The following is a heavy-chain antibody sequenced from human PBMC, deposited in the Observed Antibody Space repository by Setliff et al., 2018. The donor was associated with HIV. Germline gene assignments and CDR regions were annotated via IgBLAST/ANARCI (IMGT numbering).Heavy chain of an antibody. CDR1: GYTFTSYA. CDR3: ARGYCSSTSCQYYFNY. CDR2: INADNGDT. V-gene: IGHV1-3*01. D-gene: IGHD2-2*01. J-gene: IGHJ4*02. Sequence: ASVKVSCKASGYTFTSYAIHWVRRAPGQRLEWMGWINADNGDTRYSQKFQGRVTITRHTSATTAYMELSSLRSDDTAAYYCARGYCSSTSCQYYFNYWGQGTLVTVSS.